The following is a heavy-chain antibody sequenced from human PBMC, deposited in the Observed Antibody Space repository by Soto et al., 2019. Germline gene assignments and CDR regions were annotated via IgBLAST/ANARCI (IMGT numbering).Heavy chain of an antibody. D-gene: IGHD1-26*01. CDR3: ARDTGGSYDY. CDR1: GFTFSDYY. V-gene: IGHV3-72*01. Sequence: EVQLVESGGGLVQPGGSLRLSCAASGFTFSDYYMDWVRQVPGKGLEWLGCIRNKGNSYNTEDVASVKGRFIISRDGSKDSMDRQMSRLKTEATAVYYCARDTGGSYDYWGQGVLVTVSS. J-gene: IGHJ4*02. CDR2: IRNKGNSYNT.